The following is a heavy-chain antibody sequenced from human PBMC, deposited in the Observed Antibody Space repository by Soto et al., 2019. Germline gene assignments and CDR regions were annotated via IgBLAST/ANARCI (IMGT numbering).Heavy chain of an antibody. CDR2: MNPNTGNI. CDR3: TREAVVAENWFDP. CDR1: GYTFVDYA. D-gene: IGHD3-22*01. Sequence: ASVKVSCKASGYTFVDYALHWVRQAPGQGLEWVGWMNPNTGNIKYSHKFEDRVSISRDTATSTAYMELRGLRSEDTAVYFCTREAVVAENWFDPWGQGTLVTVSS. V-gene: IGHV1-3*01. J-gene: IGHJ5*02.